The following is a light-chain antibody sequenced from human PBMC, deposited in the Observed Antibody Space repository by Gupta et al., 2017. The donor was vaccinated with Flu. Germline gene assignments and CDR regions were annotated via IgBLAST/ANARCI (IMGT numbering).Light chain of an antibody. CDR3: CSYAGTLPVL. J-gene: IGLJ1*01. V-gene: IGLV2-11*03. Sequence: TSDDDTYDSVSWYQQYSGRAPKLMIFDVTKRPSGVPDRFSGSRSGNTASLTISGLRTEDEAVYCCCSYAGTLPVLFGGGTEVTV. CDR2: DVT. CDR1: TSDDDTYDS.